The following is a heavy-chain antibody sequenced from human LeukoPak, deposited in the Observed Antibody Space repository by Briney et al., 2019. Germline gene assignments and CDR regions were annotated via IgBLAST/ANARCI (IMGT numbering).Heavy chain of an antibody. CDR2: IDPNSGGT. V-gene: IGHV1-2*02. CDR3: ARALHPAGPDI. Sequence: ASVKVSCKASGYTFTDFYMYWVRQGPGQGLEWMGWIDPNSGGTGYAQNFQGRVTMTRDTSISTDYMDLSRLRSDDTAVYYCARALHPAGPDIWGQGTMVTVSS. J-gene: IGHJ3*02. CDR1: GYTFTDFY.